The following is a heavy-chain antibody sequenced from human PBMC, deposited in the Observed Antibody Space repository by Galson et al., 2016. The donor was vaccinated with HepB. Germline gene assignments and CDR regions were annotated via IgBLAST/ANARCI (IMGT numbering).Heavy chain of an antibody. V-gene: IGHV5-10-1*01. Sequence: QSGAEVKKPGESLRISCKGSGYSFTTYWISWVRQVPGKGLEWMGRIDPSDSYTKYSPSFQGHVTISTDRSISTAYLQWSSLKASDTAMYYCARDPGNCSPSGGPRGPRWGQGTLVTVSS. J-gene: IGHJ4*02. CDR3: ARDPGNCSPSGGPRGPR. D-gene: IGHD2-15*01. CDR2: IDPSDSYT. CDR1: GYSFTTYW.